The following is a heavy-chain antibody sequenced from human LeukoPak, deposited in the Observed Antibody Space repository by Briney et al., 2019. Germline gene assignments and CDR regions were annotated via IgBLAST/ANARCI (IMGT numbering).Heavy chain of an antibody. D-gene: IGHD3-10*01. CDR2: IYYSGST. Sequence: SETLSLTCTVSGGSISSYYWSWIRQPPGKGLEWIGYIYYSGSTNYNPSLKSRVTISVDTSKNQFSLKLSPVTAADTAVYYCASSRRGLYAFDIWGQGTMVTVSS. V-gene: IGHV4-59*08. J-gene: IGHJ3*02. CDR3: ASSRRGLYAFDI. CDR1: GGSISSYY.